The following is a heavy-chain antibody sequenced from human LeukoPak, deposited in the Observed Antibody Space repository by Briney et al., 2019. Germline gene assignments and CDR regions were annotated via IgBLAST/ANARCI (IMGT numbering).Heavy chain of an antibody. V-gene: IGHV4-59*01. J-gene: IGHJ4*02. CDR2: IYYSGST. CDR3: AREARYYGSGSYDH. CDR1: GGSISSYY. Sequence: SETLSLTCTVSGGSISSYYWSWIRQPPGKGLEWIGYIYYSGSTNYNPSLKSRVTISVDTSKNQFSLKLSSVTAADTAVYYCAREARYYGSGSYDHWGQGTLVTVSS. D-gene: IGHD3-10*01.